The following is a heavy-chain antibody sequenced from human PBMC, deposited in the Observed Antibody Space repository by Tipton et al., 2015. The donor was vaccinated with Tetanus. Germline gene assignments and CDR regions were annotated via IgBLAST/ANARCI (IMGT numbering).Heavy chain of an antibody. V-gene: IGHV1-69*01. CDR2: IIPKFQTT. D-gene: IGHD3-9*01. CDR1: GGTYTTHG. CDR3: AKGDPGNFDS. J-gene: IGHJ4*02. Sequence: QSGAEVKRPGSSVKVSCKASGGTYTTHGVTWVRQAPGQALEWMGGIIPKFQTTKYAQKFEDRVAITADESATTAYMELRSLKSEDTAIYYCAKGDPGNFDSWGQGTQVIVSS.